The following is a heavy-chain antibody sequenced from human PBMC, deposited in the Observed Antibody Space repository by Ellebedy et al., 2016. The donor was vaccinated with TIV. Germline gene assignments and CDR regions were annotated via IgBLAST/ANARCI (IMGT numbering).Heavy chain of an antibody. Sequence: ASVKVSCKASGYTFTSYYMHWVRQAPGQGLEWMGLINPSGGSTSYAQKFQVRVTMTRDTSISAAYMELSRLTSADTAVYYCARGYVVADFDYWGLGTLVTVSS. CDR1: GYTFTSYY. D-gene: IGHD3-16*01. J-gene: IGHJ4*02. V-gene: IGHV1-46*01. CDR2: INPSGGST. CDR3: ARGYVVADFDY.